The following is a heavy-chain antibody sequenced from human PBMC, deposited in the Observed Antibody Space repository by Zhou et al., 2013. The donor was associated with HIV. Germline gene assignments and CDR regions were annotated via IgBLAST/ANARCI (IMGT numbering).Heavy chain of an antibody. V-gene: IGHV1-69*05. CDR2: VIPIFGTA. J-gene: IGHJ4*02. CDR1: GYTFNRYD. D-gene: IGHD1-20*01. CDR3: ASERRVLTGAQGLDY. Sequence: QVRLVQSGDEVKKPGASVKVSCKTTGYTFNRYDVSWVRQAPGQGLEWMGGVIPIFGTANYAQKFQGRVTITTDESTSTAYMELSSLRSEDTAVYYCASERRVLTGAQGLDYWGQGTLVTVSS.